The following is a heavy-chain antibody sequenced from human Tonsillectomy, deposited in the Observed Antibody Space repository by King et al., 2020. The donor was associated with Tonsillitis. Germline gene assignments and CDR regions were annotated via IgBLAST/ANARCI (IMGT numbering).Heavy chain of an antibody. D-gene: IGHD2-21*01. Sequence: VQLQESGPGLVKPSQTLSLTCTVSGGSISSAGYYWRWIRQHPGKGLEWIGYISYSGNTFYNPSLKSRLTISLDTSKNQFSLKVSSVNAADTAVYYCASTSPPYYYYYMEVWGKGTTVTVSS. J-gene: IGHJ6*03. CDR3: ASTSPPYYYYYMEV. CDR2: ISYSGNT. V-gene: IGHV4-31*03. CDR1: GGSISSAGYY.